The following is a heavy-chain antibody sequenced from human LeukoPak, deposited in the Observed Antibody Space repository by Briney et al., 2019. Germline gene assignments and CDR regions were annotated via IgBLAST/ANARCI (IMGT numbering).Heavy chain of an antibody. Sequence: ASVKVSCKASGYTFTGYYMHWVRQAPGQGLEWMGRINPNSGGTNYAQKFQGRVTMTRDTSISTAYMELSRLRSDDTAVYYCARDRRPVAGITYWGQGTLVRVSS. CDR3: ARDRRPVAGITY. D-gene: IGHD6-19*01. J-gene: IGHJ4*02. CDR1: GYTFTGYY. CDR2: INPNSGGT. V-gene: IGHV1-2*06.